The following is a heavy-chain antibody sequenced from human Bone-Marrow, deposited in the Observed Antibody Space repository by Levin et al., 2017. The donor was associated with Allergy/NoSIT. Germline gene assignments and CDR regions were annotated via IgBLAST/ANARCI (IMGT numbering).Heavy chain of an antibody. CDR2: INHSEST. D-gene: IGHD2-21*02. Sequence: SQTLSLTCAVYGGPFSGYYWSWIRQPPGKGLEWIGEINHSESTNYNPSLTSRVTVSVDTPKNQFSLKLTSVTAADTAVYYCARALSYCGGDCTYYFDYWGQGTLVTVSS. CDR3: ARALSYCGGDCTYYFDY. CDR1: GGPFSGYY. J-gene: IGHJ4*02. V-gene: IGHV4-34*01.